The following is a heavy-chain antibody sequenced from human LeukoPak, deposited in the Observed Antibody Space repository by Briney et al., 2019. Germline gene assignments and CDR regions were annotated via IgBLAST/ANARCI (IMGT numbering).Heavy chain of an antibody. V-gene: IGHV4-61*02. CDR3: VRGSWGSDFEF. D-gene: IGHD7-27*01. CDR2: IYPSGST. J-gene: IGHJ4*02. CDR1: GGSMSTGDEY. Sequence: NPSETLSLTCTVSGGSMSTGDEYWGWIRQPAGKRPEWIGRIYPSGSTQYNPSLKSHVTISLDTSEKQVSLEVSSVTAADTAVYYCVRGSWGSDFEFWGQGALVTVSS.